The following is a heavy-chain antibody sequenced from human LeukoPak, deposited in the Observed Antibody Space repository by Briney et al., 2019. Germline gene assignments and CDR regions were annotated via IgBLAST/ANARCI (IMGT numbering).Heavy chain of an antibody. CDR2: IYYSGST. J-gene: IGHJ6*03. D-gene: IGHD1-26*01. CDR3: ARVGSYCMDV. CDR1: GGSISSYY. Sequence: TSETLSLTCTVSGGSISSYYWSWIRQPPGKGLEWIGYIYYSGSTNYNPSLKSRVTISVDTSKNQFSLKLSSVAAADTAVYYCARVGSYCMDVWGKGSTVTVSS. V-gene: IGHV4-59*01.